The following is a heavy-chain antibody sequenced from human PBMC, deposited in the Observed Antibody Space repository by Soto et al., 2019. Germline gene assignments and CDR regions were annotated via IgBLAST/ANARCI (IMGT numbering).Heavy chain of an antibody. Sequence: QVQLQKSGPGLVKPSETLSLTCTVSGGYVSSGSYYWSWIRQPPGKGLEWIGYIYYSGSTKYNPSLKSLVTISVDTSKNQLSLNLSSVTAADPAAYYCARGFTMVSVILDYGIDVWGQGTTVTVSS. CDR2: IYYSGST. CDR1: GGYVSSGSYY. D-gene: IGHD3-10*01. CDR3: ARGFTMVSVILDYGIDV. V-gene: IGHV4-61*01. J-gene: IGHJ6*02.